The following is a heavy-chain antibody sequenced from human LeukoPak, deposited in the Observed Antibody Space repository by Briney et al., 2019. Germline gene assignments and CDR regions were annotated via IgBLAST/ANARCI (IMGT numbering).Heavy chain of an antibody. V-gene: IGHV4-59*11. J-gene: IGHJ4*02. Sequence: SETLSLTCTVSGGSISSHYWSWIWQPPGKGLEWIGYIYYSGSTNYNPSLKSRVTISVDTSKNQFSLKLSSVTAADTAVYYCARGGGIIAAEVDYWGQGTLVTVSS. CDR3: ARGGGIIAAEVDY. D-gene: IGHD6-13*01. CDR1: GGSISSHY. CDR2: IYYSGST.